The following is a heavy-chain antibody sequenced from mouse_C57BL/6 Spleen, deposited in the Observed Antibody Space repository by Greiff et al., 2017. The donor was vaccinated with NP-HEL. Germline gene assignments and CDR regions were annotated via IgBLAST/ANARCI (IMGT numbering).Heavy chain of an antibody. CDR2: ISSGGSYT. V-gene: IGHV5-6*01. Sequence: VQLKESGGDLVKPGGSLKLSCAASGFTFSSYGMSWVRQTPDKRLEWVATISSGGSYTYYPDSVKGRFTISRDNAKNTLYLQMSSLKSEDTAMYYCARHAGSPNFDYWGQGTTLTVSS. J-gene: IGHJ2*01. CDR3: ARHAGSPNFDY. D-gene: IGHD1-1*01. CDR1: GFTFSSYG.